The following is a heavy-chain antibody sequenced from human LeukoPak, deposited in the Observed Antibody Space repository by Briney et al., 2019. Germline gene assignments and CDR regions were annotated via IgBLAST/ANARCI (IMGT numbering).Heavy chain of an antibody. V-gene: IGHV4-39*07. CDR2: VYYSGSA. CDR3: ARAPSALNWFDP. D-gene: IGHD2-2*01. CDR1: GGSISSSSYY. Sequence: SETLSLTCNVSGGSISSSSYYWGWIRQPPGRGLEWIGSVYYSGSAYYNPSLKSRVTISVDASKNQFSLDLSSVTAADTAVFYGARAPSALNWFDPWGRGTLVTVSS. J-gene: IGHJ5*02.